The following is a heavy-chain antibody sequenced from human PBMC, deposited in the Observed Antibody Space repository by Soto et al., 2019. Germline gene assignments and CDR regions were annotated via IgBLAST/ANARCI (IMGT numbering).Heavy chain of an antibody. V-gene: IGHV3-9*01. CDR1: GFIFDNYA. CDR2: ISRNSNII. Sequence: EVQLVESGGGLVQPGRSLRLSCAASGFIFDNYAMHWVRQAPGKGLEWVSRISRNSNIIGYADSVKGRFTISRDNAKNSLYVQMNSLRPEDTALYYCAKGGPDGFCSGGRCYLGYWGQGTLFTVSS. J-gene: IGHJ4*02. CDR3: AKGGPDGFCSGGRCYLGY. D-gene: IGHD2-15*01.